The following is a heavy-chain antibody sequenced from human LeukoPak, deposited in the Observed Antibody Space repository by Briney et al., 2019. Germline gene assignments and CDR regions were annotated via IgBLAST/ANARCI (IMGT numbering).Heavy chain of an antibody. CDR3: ARSSTYSSSWYTAHDY. Sequence: GGSLRLSYAASGFTFSSYAMHWVRQAPGKGLEWVAVISYDGSNKYYADSVKGRFTISRDNSKNTLYLQMNSLRAEDTAVYYCARSSTYSSSWYTAHDYWGQGTLVTVSS. J-gene: IGHJ4*02. V-gene: IGHV3-30*04. CDR1: GFTFSSYA. CDR2: ISYDGSNK. D-gene: IGHD6-13*01.